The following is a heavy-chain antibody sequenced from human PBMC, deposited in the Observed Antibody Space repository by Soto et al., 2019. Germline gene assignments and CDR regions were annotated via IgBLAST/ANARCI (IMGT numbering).Heavy chain of an antibody. CDR3: AIVGYCSGGSCRIRVDY. CDR2: IIPILGIA. D-gene: IGHD2-15*01. Sequence: SVKVSCKASGYTYISYSMHWVRQAPGQRLEWMGWIIPILGIANYAQKFQGRVTITADKSTSTAYMELSSLRSEDTAVYYCAIVGYCSGGSCRIRVDYWGQGTLVTVSS. J-gene: IGHJ4*02. V-gene: IGHV1-69*10. CDR1: GYTYISYS.